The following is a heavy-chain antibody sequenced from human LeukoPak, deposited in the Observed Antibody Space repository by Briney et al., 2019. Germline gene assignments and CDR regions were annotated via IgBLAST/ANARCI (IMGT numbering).Heavy chain of an antibody. Sequence: ASVKVSCKTSGYTFSNYGISWVRQAPGRGLEWVGWISAFNGNTNYAPKLQGRVTMTTDTSTSTAYMELRSLRSDDTAVYYCARVLYRYGSGTYGWFDPWGQGTLVTVSS. J-gene: IGHJ5*02. CDR1: GYTFSNYG. V-gene: IGHV1-18*01. CDR2: ISAFNGNT. D-gene: IGHD3-10*01. CDR3: ARVLYRYGSGTYGWFDP.